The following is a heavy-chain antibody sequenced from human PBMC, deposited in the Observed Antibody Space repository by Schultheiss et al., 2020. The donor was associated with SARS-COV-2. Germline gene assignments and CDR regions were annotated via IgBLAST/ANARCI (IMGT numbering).Heavy chain of an antibody. CDR2: INHSGST. J-gene: IGHJ4*02. CDR1: GGSFSGYY. D-gene: IGHD2-2*02. V-gene: IGHV4-34*01. CDR3: ARGIGYCGSTSCYIDY. Sequence: SQTLSLTCAVYGGSFSGYYWSWIRQPPGKGLEWIGEINHSGSTNYNPSLKSRVTISVDTSKNQFSLKLSSVTAADTAVYYCARGIGYCGSTSCYIDYWGQGTLVTVSS.